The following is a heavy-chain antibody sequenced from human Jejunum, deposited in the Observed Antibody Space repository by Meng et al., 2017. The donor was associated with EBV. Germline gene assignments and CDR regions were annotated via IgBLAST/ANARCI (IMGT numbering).Heavy chain of an antibody. Sequence: QVQLQESGPGLVQPSGXLSRTCXVSGGSINSKNWWHWVRQAPGKGLEWIGEIDHSGSTHYNPSLKSRVTISLGTSMNQFSLELTSPTAADTAVYYCARDSQYLARGYFDYWGQGALVTVSS. V-gene: IGHV4-4*02. CDR2: IDHSGST. J-gene: IGHJ4*02. CDR3: ARDSQYLARGYFDY. D-gene: IGHD2/OR15-2a*01. CDR1: GGSINSKNW.